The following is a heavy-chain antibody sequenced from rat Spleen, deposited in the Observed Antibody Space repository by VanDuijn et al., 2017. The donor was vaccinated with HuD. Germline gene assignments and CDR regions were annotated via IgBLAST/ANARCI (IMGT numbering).Heavy chain of an antibody. CDR3: ARDGPSGYVMDA. D-gene: IGHD3-2*01. CDR2: IWTGGST. Sequence: QVQLKESGPGLAQPSQTLSLTCTVSGFSLTSYNVHWVRQPTGKGLEWMGGIWTGGSTDYNSALKSRLSISRDTSKSQVFLKMNSLQTEDIATYHCARDGPSGYVMDAWGQGASVTVSS. CDR1: GFSLTSYN. J-gene: IGHJ4*01. V-gene: IGHV2-30*01.